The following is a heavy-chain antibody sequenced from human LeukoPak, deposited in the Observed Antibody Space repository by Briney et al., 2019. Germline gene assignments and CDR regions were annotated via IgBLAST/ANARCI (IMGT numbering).Heavy chain of an antibody. Sequence: SETLSLTCAVYGGSFSGYYWSWIRQPPGKGLEWIGEINHSGSTNYNPSLKSRVTIPVDTSKNQFSLKLSSVTAAETAVYYCARSVGYCSSNSCLNWFDPWGQGTLVTVSS. CDR1: GGSFSGYY. J-gene: IGHJ5*02. V-gene: IGHV4-34*01. CDR2: INHSGST. CDR3: ARSVGYCSSNSCLNWFDP. D-gene: IGHD2-2*01.